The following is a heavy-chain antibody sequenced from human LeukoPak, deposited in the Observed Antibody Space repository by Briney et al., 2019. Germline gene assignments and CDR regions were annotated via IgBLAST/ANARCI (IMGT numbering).Heavy chain of an antibody. CDR2: IMQDGSEK. CDR1: GFTFSSYW. J-gene: IGHJ4*02. CDR3: AREKGVLLWFGELPHFDY. D-gene: IGHD3-10*01. Sequence: GGSLRLSCAASGFTFSSYWMSWVRQAPVKGLEWVANIMQDGSEKYYVDSVKGRFTVSRDNAKNSLYLQMNSLRAEDTAVYYCAREKGVLLWFGELPHFDYWGQGTLVTVSS. V-gene: IGHV3-7*03.